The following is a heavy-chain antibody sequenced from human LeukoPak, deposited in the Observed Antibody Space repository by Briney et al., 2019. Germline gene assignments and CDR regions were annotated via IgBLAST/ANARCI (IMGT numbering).Heavy chain of an antibody. Sequence: PGGSLRLPCVVSGFTFSRFGMHWVRQAPGKGLEWVAYIWYDGSHKYYTDSVKGRFTISRDNSKNTLYLQVNSLRVEDTAVYYCAKDRRSDFVGYFDYWGQGTLVTVSS. CDR3: AKDRRSDFVGYFDY. J-gene: IGHJ4*02. CDR2: IWYDGSHK. V-gene: IGHV3-30*02. CDR1: GFTFSRFG. D-gene: IGHD4-23*01.